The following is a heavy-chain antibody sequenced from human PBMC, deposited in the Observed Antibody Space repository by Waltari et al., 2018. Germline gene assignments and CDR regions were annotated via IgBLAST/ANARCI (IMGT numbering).Heavy chain of an antibody. CDR3: ATKRESSASGFDY. J-gene: IGHJ4*02. Sequence: QLQLQESGPGLVKPSETLSFTCTVSGGSLRSSSYYWGWIRQPPGKGLEWIGSIYYSGSTYYKPAVKRRVTRSVDTSKNQFSLKLSSVTAADTAVYYCATKRESSASGFDYWGQGTLVTVSS. CDR2: IYYSGST. CDR1: GGSLRSSSYY. D-gene: IGHD6-19*01. V-gene: IGHV4-39*01.